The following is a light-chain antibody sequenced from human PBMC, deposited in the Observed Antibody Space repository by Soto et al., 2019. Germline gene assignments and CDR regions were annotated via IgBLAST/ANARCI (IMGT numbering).Light chain of an antibody. CDR1: QTVSSSYY. CDR2: GAS. V-gene: IGKV3-20*01. Sequence: EVVLTQSPGTLSLSPGERATLSCRTSQTVSSSYYLAWYQQKPGQAPRLLIYGASNRASGVPDRFSSGWSGTDFTLTISRLAPEDFAVYYCQQYVTSPPGYTFGQGTELRIK. J-gene: IGKJ2*01. CDR3: QQYVTSPPGYT.